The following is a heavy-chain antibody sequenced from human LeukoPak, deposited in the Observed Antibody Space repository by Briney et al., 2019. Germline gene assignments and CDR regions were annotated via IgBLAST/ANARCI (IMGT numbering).Heavy chain of an antibody. CDR1: GGSISSSDW. V-gene: IGHV4-4*02. CDR3: ARGPGGGTYSDVSDM. J-gene: IGHJ3*02. Sequence: PSETLSLTCAVSGGSISSSDWWSWVRQPPGRGLEWIGYIWRSDHTNYNPSLKSRVTMSLDKSKNQFSLKLSSVTAADTAVYYCARGPGGGTYSDVSDMWGEGTMVTVSS. D-gene: IGHD1-26*01. CDR2: IWRSDHT.